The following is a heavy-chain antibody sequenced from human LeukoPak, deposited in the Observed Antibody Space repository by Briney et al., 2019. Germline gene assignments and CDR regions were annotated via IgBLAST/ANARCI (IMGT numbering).Heavy chain of an antibody. CDR1: GGFISSYY. CDR3: ARLTPMAHFDY. D-gene: IGHD3-10*01. Sequence: PSETLSLTCTVAGGFISSYYWSWIRQPPGKGLEWIGYIYYSGSTNYNPSLKSRVTISEDTSKDQFSLKLSSVTAADTAVYYCARLTPMAHFDYWGQGTLVTVSS. CDR2: IYYSGST. V-gene: IGHV4-59*01. J-gene: IGHJ4*02.